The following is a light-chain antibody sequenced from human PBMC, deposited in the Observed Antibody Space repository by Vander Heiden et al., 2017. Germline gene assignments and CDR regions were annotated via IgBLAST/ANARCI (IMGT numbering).Light chain of an antibody. V-gene: IGKV4-1*01. Sequence: DIVMTQSPDSLAVSLGERATINCKSSQSVLYSSNNKNYLAWYQQKPGQPPKLLIYWASTRESGVPDRFSRTGSGTDFTLTMSSLQAEDLAVYYCLGDVSTALTSAAATSVKIK. CDR2: WAS. CDR3: LGDVSTALT. J-gene: IGKJ4*01. CDR1: QSVLYSSNNKNY.